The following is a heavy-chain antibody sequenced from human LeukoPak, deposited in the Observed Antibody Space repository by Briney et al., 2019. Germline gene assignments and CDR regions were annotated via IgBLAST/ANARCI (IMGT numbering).Heavy chain of an antibody. CDR1: GYTFTSYG. D-gene: IGHD6-6*01. CDR2: ISAYNGNT. Sequence: GASVKVSCKASGYTFTSYGISWVRQAPGQGLEWMGWISAYNGNTNYAQKLQGRVTMTTDTSTSTAYMELSSLRSEDTAVYYCASRGDPYSSSDRPLDLYYYYYMDVWGKGTTVTVSS. J-gene: IGHJ6*03. CDR3: ASRGDPYSSSDRPLDLYYYYYMDV. V-gene: IGHV1-18*01.